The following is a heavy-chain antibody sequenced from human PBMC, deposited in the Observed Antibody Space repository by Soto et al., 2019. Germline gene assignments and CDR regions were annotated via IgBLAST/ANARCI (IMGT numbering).Heavy chain of an antibody. CDR1: GFTFSSYA. Sequence: QVQLVESGGGVVQPGRSLRLSCAASGFTFSSYAMHWVRQAPGKGLEWVAVISYDGSNKYYADSVKGRFTISRDNSKNTLYLQMNSLRTEDTAVYYCASPLWRADYNSGYFDLWGRGTLVTVSS. CDR2: ISYDGSNK. J-gene: IGHJ2*01. V-gene: IGHV3-30-3*01. CDR3: ASPLWRADYNSGYFDL. D-gene: IGHD4-4*01.